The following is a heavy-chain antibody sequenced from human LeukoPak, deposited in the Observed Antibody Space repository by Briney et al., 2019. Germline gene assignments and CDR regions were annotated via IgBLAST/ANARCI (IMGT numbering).Heavy chain of an antibody. J-gene: IGHJ4*02. CDR1: GFTFSTYW. D-gene: IGHD1-26*01. CDR2: INNDGSST. CDR3: ARDPVIMRTTQNFDY. V-gene: IGHV3-74*01. Sequence: GGSLRLSCAVSGFTFSTYWMHWVRQVPGKGLVWVSRINNDGSSTSYADSVKGRFTISRDNAKNTLYLRMNSLRAEDTAVYYCARDPVIMRTTQNFDYWGQGTLVTVSS.